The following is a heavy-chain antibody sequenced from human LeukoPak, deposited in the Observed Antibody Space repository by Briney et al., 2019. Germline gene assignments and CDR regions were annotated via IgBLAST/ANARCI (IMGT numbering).Heavy chain of an antibody. CDR2: ISYDGSNK. V-gene: IGHV3-30*18. J-gene: IGHJ4*02. D-gene: IGHD6-19*01. CDR1: GFTFSSYD. CDR3: AKVKRWLAHYFDY. Sequence: PGRSLRLSCAASGFTFSSYDMHWVRQAPGKGLEWVAVISYDGSNKYYADSVKGRFTISRDNSKNTLYLQMNSLRAEDTTVYYCAKVKRWLAHYFDYWGQGTLVTVSS.